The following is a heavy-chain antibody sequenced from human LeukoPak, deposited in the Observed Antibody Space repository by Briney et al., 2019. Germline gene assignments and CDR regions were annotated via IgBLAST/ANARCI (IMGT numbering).Heavy chain of an antibody. CDR2: MNPKRGDT. CDR1: GYDFNFYD. D-gene: IGHD6-25*01. J-gene: IGHJ5*01. CDR3: VRVADGYSSGWFDS. V-gene: IGHV1-8*03. Sequence: GASVKVSCKASGYDFNFYDINWVRQAPGKGLEWMGWMNPKRGDTGYAQSFQGRLTITRDMSTSTSYMELNGLTSEDTAVYYCVRVADGYSSGWFDSWGQGTLVTVSS.